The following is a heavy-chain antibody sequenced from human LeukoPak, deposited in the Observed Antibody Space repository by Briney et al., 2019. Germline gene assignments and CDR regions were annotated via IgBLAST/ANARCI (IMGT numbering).Heavy chain of an antibody. CDR1: GGSITSYY. CDR3: ASYSNSWYYFDY. Sequence: SETLSLTCTVSGGSITSYYWSWIRQPPGKGLEWIGYMYYSGNSYYNPSLKRRVTISVDTSKYQFSLKLSSMTAADTAVYYCASYSNSWYYFDYWGQGTLVTVSS. CDR2: MYYSGNS. D-gene: IGHD6-13*01. V-gene: IGHV4-59*01. J-gene: IGHJ4*02.